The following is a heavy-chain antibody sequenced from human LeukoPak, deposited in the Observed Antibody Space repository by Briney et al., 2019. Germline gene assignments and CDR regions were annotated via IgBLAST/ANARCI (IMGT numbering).Heavy chain of an antibody. D-gene: IGHD3-9*01. Sequence: GASVKVSCKAPGYTFTSYGISWVRQAPGQGLEWMGWISTYNGNTNYAQKLQGRVTMTTDTSTSTAYMELRSLRSDDTAVYYCARAERGYDILTGYSKYYFDYWGQGTLVIVSS. CDR2: ISTYNGNT. V-gene: IGHV1-18*01. CDR1: GYTFTSYG. J-gene: IGHJ4*02. CDR3: ARAERGYDILTGYSKYYFDY.